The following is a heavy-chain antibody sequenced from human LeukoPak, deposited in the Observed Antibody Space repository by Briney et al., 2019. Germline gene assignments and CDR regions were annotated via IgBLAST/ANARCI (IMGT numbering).Heavy chain of an antibody. J-gene: IGHJ5*01. CDR2: INTADGNT. V-gene: IGHV1-3*04. D-gene: IGHD6-13*01. CDR3: ARPGASSPGNWFAS. CDR1: GYTFTNHA. Sequence: ASVKVSYKASGYTFTNHAMHWVRQAPGQGLEWMGWINTADGNTKYSQKFQGRVTITRDTSASIVYLELTSLRSEDTAVYYCARPGASSPGNWFASWGQGTLATVSS.